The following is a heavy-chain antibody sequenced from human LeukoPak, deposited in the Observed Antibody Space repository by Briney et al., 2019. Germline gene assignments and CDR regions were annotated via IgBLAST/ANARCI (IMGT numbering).Heavy chain of an antibody. CDR3: ARRPSGALYYYYGMDV. V-gene: IGHV3-23*01. D-gene: IGHD4/OR15-4a*01. Sequence: GGSLGLSCAASGFTFSSYAMSWVRQAPGKGLEWVSAISGSGGSTYYADSVKGRFTISRDNAKNSLYLQMNSLRAEDTAVYYCARRPSGALYYYYGMDVWGQGTTVTVSS. CDR1: GFTFSSYA. CDR2: ISGSGGST. J-gene: IGHJ6*02.